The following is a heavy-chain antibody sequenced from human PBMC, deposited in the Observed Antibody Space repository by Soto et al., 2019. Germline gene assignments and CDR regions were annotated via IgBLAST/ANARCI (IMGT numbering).Heavy chain of an antibody. J-gene: IGHJ6*02. CDR3: AKDLVIYYYGMDV. CDR1: GFTFSSYA. D-gene: IGHD2-2*01. Sequence: GESLKISCAASGFTFSSYAMSWVRQAPGKGLEWVSAISGSGGSTYYADSVKGRFTISRDNSKNTLYLQMNSLRAEDTAVYYCAKDLVIYYYGMDVWGQGTTVTVSS. CDR2: ISGSGGST. V-gene: IGHV3-23*01.